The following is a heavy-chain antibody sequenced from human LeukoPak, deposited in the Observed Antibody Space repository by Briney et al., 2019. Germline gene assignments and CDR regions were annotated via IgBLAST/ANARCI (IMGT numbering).Heavy chain of an antibody. D-gene: IGHD2-15*01. J-gene: IGHJ4*02. CDR1: GGSTSSSGYY. CDR3: ARHLRGCIGGSCYHFDY. Sequence: SETLSLTCTVSGGSTSSSGYYWGWIRQPPGKGLEWIGSIYYSGNTHYNPSLRSRVNISVDTSNNQFSLTLSSVTAADTAVYFCARHLRGCIGGSCYHFDYWGQGTLVTVSS. V-gene: IGHV4-39*01. CDR2: IYYSGNT.